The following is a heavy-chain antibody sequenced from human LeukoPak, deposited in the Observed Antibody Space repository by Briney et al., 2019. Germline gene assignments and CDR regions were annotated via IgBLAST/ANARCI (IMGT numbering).Heavy chain of an antibody. Sequence: SGGSLRLSCAASGFTFSNYGIHWVRQAPGKGLEWVAFIRYDGSNKYYADSVKGRFTISRDNSKNTLFLQMNSLRAEDTAVYYCAKGYGSGSYSRPDYWGQGTLVTVSS. CDR3: AKGYGSGSYSRPDY. V-gene: IGHV3-30*02. CDR1: GFTFSNYG. D-gene: IGHD3-10*01. J-gene: IGHJ4*02. CDR2: IRYDGSNK.